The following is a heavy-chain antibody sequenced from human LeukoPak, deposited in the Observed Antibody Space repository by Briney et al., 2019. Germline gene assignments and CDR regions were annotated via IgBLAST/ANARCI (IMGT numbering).Heavy chain of an antibody. D-gene: IGHD6-19*01. CDR3: ARPSVAGPYLDF. CDR1: GFTFITYW. Sequence: GGSLRLSCAASGFTFITYWMHWVRQAPGKGPVWVSRINNDGSNTNYADSVKGRFTISRDNAKNTLYLQMNSLRAEDTAVYYCARPSVAGPYLDFWGQGTLVTVSS. J-gene: IGHJ4*02. CDR2: INNDGSNT. V-gene: IGHV3-74*01.